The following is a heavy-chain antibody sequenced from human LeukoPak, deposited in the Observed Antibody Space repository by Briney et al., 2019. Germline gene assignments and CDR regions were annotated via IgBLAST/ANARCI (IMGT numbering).Heavy chain of an antibody. CDR2: IYHSGST. D-gene: IGHD2-2*01. V-gene: IGHV4-30-2*01. CDR1: GGSISSGGYP. J-gene: IGHJ2*01. CDR3: ARTPAGYFDL. Sequence: SETLSLTCAVSGGSISSGGYPWSWIRQPPGKGLEWIGYIYHSGSTYYNPSLKSRVTISVDRSKNQFSLKLSSVTAADTAVYYCARTPAGYFDLWGRGTLVTVSS.